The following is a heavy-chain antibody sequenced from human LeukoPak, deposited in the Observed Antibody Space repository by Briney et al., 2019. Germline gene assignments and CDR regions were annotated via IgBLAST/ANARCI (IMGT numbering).Heavy chain of an antibody. D-gene: IGHD3-10*01. J-gene: IGHJ4*02. V-gene: IGHV3-21*01. CDR1: EFTFSSYS. CDR2: ISSGSSYI. CDR3: ASGIYYASVHPWSPL. Sequence: GGYVCFSCAASEFTFSSYSMNWVRQAPGKGLEWVSSISSGSSYIYYTDSVKGRFTISRDDAKNPLYLQMNSLRAEDTAVYYCASGIYYASVHPWSPLWGPG.